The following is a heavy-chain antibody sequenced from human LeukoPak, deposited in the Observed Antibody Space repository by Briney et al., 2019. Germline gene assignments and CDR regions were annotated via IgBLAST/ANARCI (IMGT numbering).Heavy chain of an antibody. CDR2: ISGSGDNT. Sequence: GGSLRLSCAASGFTFSSYAMSWVRQAPGKGLEWASAISGSGDNTYYADSVKGRFTISRDNSKNTLYLQMNSLRAEDTAVYFCAKDGDLGYRSGGSCYSAYWGQGTLVTVSS. CDR1: GFTFSSYA. CDR3: AKDGDLGYRSGGSCYSAY. D-gene: IGHD2-15*01. J-gene: IGHJ4*02. V-gene: IGHV3-23*01.